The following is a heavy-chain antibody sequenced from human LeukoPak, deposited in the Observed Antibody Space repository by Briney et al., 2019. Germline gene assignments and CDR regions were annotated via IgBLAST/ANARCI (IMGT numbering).Heavy chain of an antibody. CDR1: GFTFSGSA. J-gene: IGHJ5*02. CDR2: IDKKDKGYATAA. Sequence: GGSLRLSCAASGFTFSGSAIHWVRQSSGKGLEWVGQIDKKDKGYATAAAYAASVTGRFTISRDDSINTAYLQMKSLRTEDTALYYCTRDSGTYNWFDPWGQGTLVTVSS. V-gene: IGHV3-73*01. CDR3: TRDSGTYNWFDP. D-gene: IGHD1-26*01.